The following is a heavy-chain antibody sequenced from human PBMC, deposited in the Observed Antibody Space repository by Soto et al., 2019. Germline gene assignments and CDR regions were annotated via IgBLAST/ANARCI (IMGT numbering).Heavy chain of an antibody. CDR3: AVLANAYHNFDF. J-gene: IGHJ4*02. V-gene: IGHV1-3*04. CDR1: GYTFTNYP. D-gene: IGHD3-3*01. Sequence: QVQLVQSGAEVKKPGASVKVSCKASGYTFTNYPLHWVRQAPGQRPEWLGWISTANGDTGFSQSFQGRVAVTRDTSANTAYMELNSLRSEDTALYHCAVLANAYHNFDFWGQGTLITVSP. CDR2: ISTANGDT.